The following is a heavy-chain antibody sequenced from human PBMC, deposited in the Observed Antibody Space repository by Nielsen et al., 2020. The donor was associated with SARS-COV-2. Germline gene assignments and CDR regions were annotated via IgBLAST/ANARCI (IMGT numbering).Heavy chain of an antibody. J-gene: IGHJ3*01. Sequence: GESLKISCAASGFTFSSYAMSWVRQAPGKGLEWVSAISGSGGSTYYADSVKGRLTISRDNSKNTLFLLMHSLRVEDTAVYYCARDGVVRGDALDLWGQGTMVTVSS. CDR2: ISGSGGST. CDR3: ARDGVVRGDALDL. D-gene: IGHD3-10*01. V-gene: IGHV3-23*01. CDR1: GFTFSSYA.